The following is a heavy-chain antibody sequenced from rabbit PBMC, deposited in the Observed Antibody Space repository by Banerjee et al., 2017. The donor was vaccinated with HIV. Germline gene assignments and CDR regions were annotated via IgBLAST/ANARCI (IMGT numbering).Heavy chain of an antibody. CDR1: EFDFRIYA. CDR2: INTSSGNT. CDR3: ARDLAGVIGWNFGL. V-gene: IGHV1S45*01. D-gene: IGHD4-1*01. J-gene: IGHJ6*01. Sequence: QEQLVESGGGLVQPGGSLKLSCKASEFDFRIYAITWVRQAPGKGLEWIACINTSSGNTVYASWAKGRFTISKTSSTTVTLQMTSLTAADTASYFCARDLAGVIGWNFGLWGQGTLVTVS.